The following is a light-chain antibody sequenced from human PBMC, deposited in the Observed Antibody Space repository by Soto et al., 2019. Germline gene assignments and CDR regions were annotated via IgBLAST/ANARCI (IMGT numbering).Light chain of an antibody. J-gene: IGKJ5*01. V-gene: IGKV3-11*01. CDR3: QQRSNSIT. Sequence: EIVLTQSPATLSLTPGERATLSCRASQCVSRYLAFYPQKPGQAPRLLIFDASTRATGIPARFSGSGSGTDFTLTISSLEPKDCAVYYCQQRSNSITFGQGTRLENK. CDR2: DAS. CDR1: QCVSRY.